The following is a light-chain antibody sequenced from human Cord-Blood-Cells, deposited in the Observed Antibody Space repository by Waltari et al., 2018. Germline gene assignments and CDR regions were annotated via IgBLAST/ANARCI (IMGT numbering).Light chain of an antibody. CDR3: NSRDSSGNHWV. Sequence: SELAQDPAVSVALGQTVRITCQGDSLRSYYASWYQQKPGQAPVLVIYGKNNRPSGIPDRFSGSSSGNTASLTITGAQAEDEADYYCNSRDSSGNHWVFGGGTKLTVL. CDR2: GKN. CDR1: SLRSYY. V-gene: IGLV3-19*01. J-gene: IGLJ3*02.